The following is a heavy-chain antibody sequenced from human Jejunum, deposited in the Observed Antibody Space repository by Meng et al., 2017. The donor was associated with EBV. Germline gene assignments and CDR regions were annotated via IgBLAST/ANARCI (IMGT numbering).Heavy chain of an antibody. V-gene: IGHV1-3*04. CDR1: GYMFISYA. CDR3: ATGDDYGNSNFDY. CDR2: INIGNGNT. D-gene: IGHD2/OR15-2a*01. Sequence: QVQVVQSGAEVKMPGASVKVSCKASGYMFISYARHWVRQAAGQRLEWMGWINIGNGNTKYSQKFHGRLTISRDTSANTAYLELSSLTSEDTAIYYCATGDDYGNSNFDYWGQGTLVTVSS. J-gene: IGHJ4*02.